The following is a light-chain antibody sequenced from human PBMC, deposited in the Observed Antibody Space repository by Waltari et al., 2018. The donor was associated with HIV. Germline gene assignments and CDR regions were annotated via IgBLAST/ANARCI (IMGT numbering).Light chain of an antibody. J-gene: IGLJ2*01. V-gene: IGLV3-1*01. Sequence: SYEVTQAPSVAVSPGQTASLTCSGYELGDKYTCWYQQKPCQSPLLVIYQDNKRPSGSTERFSGSSSGHTATLTISGTLPVDEADYYCQAWGSSTSGVFGRGTKLTVL. CDR3: QAWGSSTSGV. CDR1: ELGDKY. CDR2: QDN.